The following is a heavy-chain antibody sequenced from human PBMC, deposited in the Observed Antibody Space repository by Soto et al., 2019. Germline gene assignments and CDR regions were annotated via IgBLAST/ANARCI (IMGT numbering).Heavy chain of an antibody. J-gene: IGHJ4*02. CDR1: GGTFSSYA. D-gene: IGHD2-2*01. CDR2: IIPIFGTA. CDR3: ASGVYCSSTSCPPPYYFDY. Sequence: ASVKVSCKASGGTFSSYAISWVRQAPGQGLEWMGGIIPIFGTANYAQKFQGRVTITADESTSTAYMELSSLRSEDTAVYYCASGVYCSSTSCPPPYYFDYWGQGTLVTVSS. V-gene: IGHV1-69*13.